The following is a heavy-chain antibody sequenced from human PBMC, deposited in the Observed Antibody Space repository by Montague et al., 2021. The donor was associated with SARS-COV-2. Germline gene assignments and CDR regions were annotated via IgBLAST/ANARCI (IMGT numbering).Heavy chain of an antibody. CDR1: GGSISSGTYY. Sequence: SETLSLTCTVSGGSISSGTYYWGWVRQPPGKGLEWIGTINYSGKTYYNPSLKSRVTISVDTSKNQFSLKVTSVTAADTAVCYCARRAQWQLSWFFDLWGRGTLATVSS. CDR2: INYSGKT. J-gene: IGHJ2*01. D-gene: IGHD6-19*01. CDR3: ARRAQWQLSWFFDL. V-gene: IGHV4-39*01.